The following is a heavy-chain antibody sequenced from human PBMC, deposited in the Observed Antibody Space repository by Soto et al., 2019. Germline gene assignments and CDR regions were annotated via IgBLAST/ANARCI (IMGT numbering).Heavy chain of an antibody. J-gene: IGHJ4*02. D-gene: IGHD6-13*01. V-gene: IGHV4-34*01. CDR1: GGSFSGYY. CDR3: ARLPGSSSWPRTFDY. CDR2: INHSGST. Sequence: SETLSLTCAVYGGSFSGYYWSWIRQPPGKGLEWIGEINHSGSTNYNPSLKSRVTISVDTSKNQFSLKLSSVTAADTAVYYCARLPGSSSWPRTFDYWGQGTLVTVSS.